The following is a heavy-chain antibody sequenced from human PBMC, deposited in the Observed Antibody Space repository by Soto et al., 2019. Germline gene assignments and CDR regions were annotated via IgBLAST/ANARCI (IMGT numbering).Heavy chain of an antibody. D-gene: IGHD6-19*01. Sequence: EVQLVESGGGLIQPGGSLRLSCAASGFAVSSKYMTWVRQAPGKGLEWVSVIYGGGTTYYADSVKGRFTISRDTSNNTLYLQMTSLRAANTAVYYCVQTTGWPGFDFWGQGTLVTVSS. CDR2: IYGGGTT. J-gene: IGHJ4*02. V-gene: IGHV3-53*01. CDR1: GFAVSSKY. CDR3: VQTTGWPGFDF.